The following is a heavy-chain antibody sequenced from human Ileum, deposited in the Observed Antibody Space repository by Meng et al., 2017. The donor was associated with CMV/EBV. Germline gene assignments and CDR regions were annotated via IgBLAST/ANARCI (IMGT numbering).Heavy chain of an antibody. CDR2: IKQDGSEK. V-gene: IGHV3-7*01. CDR3: VRDRLGSYDFWSGLRAYYYYYYGMDV. J-gene: IGHJ6*02. Sequence: GESLKISCAASGFTFRSYWMSWVRQAPGKGLEWVANIKQDGSEKYYVDSVKGRFTVSRDNAKNSLFLQMNSLRVEDTAVYYCVRDRLGSYDFWSGLRAYYYYYYGMDVWGQGTTVTVSS. D-gene: IGHD3-3*01. CDR1: GFTFRSYW.